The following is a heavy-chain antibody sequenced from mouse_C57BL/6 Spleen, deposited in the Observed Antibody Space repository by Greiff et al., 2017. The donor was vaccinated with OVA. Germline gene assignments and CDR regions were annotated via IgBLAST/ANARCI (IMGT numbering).Heavy chain of an antibody. J-gene: IGHJ4*01. V-gene: IGHV3-6*01. CDR2: IRYDGST. D-gene: IGHD1-1*02. Sequence: DVQLQESGPGLVKPSQSLSLTCSVTGYSITSGYYWNWLRQFPGHKLEWMGYIRYDGSTNYNPSLQNRISITRDTSKNPFFLKLNSVTTEDTATYYCAREYYPHPMDYWGQGTSVTGSS. CDR1: GYSITSGYY. CDR3: AREYYPHPMDY.